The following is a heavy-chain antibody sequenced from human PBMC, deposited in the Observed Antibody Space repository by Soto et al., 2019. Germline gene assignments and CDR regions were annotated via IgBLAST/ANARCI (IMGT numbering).Heavy chain of an antibody. Sequence: GGSLRLSCTASGFTFGDYAMSLFRQSPGKGLEWVGFIRSKTYGGTTEYAASVKGRFTISRDDSKSIAYLQMNSLKTEDTAVYYCDREANYSDSSGYYRLTYFDYWGQGTVVTLSS. CDR2: IRSKTYGGTT. V-gene: IGHV3-49*03. CDR3: DREANYSDSSGYYRLTYFDY. D-gene: IGHD3-22*01. CDR1: GFTFGDYA. J-gene: IGHJ4*02.